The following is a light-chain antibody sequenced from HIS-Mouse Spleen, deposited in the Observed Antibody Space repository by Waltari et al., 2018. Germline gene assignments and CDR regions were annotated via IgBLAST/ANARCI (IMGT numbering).Light chain of an antibody. CDR1: SSDVGSYNL. CDR2: EGS. CDR3: CSYAGSSTFEV. J-gene: IGLJ2*01. Sequence: QSALTQPASVSGSPGQSITISCTGTSSDVGSYNLGSWYQQHPGKAPKLMIYEGSERPAGVSNRFSGSKSGHTASLTISGLQAEDEADYYCCSYAGSSTFEVFGGGTKLTVL. V-gene: IGLV2-23*03.